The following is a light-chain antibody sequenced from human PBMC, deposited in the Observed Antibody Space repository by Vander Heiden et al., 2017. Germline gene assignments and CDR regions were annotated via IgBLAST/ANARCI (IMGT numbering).Light chain of an antibody. J-gene: IGKJ2*02. V-gene: IGKV1-5*03. Sequence: DPQMTESPSTLSASVGDRVTITCRDSENIDSWLAWYQQQPGTAPKLLIYKASTLESGIPSRFSGSGSATEFTLTISSLQPDDFATYYCQQYSSAFRTFGQGTKLDIK. CDR3: QQYSSAFRT. CDR1: ENIDSW. CDR2: KAS.